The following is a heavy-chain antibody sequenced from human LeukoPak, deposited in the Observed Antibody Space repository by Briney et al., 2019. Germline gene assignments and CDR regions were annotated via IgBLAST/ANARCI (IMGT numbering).Heavy chain of an antibody. D-gene: IGHD3-22*01. CDR2: IYYSGST. V-gene: IGHV4-59*12. Sequence: SETLSLTCTVSGGSISSYYWSWIRQPPGKGLEWIGYIYYSGSTNYNPSLKSRVTISVDTSKNQFSLKLSSVTAADTAVYYCARGPYYYDSSGYYYYWGQGTLVTVSS. CDR1: GGSISSYY. J-gene: IGHJ4*02. CDR3: ARGPYYYDSSGYYYY.